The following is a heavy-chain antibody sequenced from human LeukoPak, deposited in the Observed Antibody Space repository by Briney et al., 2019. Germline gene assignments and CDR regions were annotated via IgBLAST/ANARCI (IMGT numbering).Heavy chain of an antibody. CDR1: GFTFDDYA. J-gene: IGHJ4*02. V-gene: IGHV3-74*01. CDR2: ISYDGSTT. Sequence: PGGSLRLSCAASGFTFDDYAMHWVRHAPGKGLEWVSRISYDGSTTNYADSVKGRFTISRDNAKNTLYLQMNSLRAEDTAVYYCARVIRHFDYWGQGTPVTVSS. CDR3: ARVIRHFDY. D-gene: IGHD3-16*01.